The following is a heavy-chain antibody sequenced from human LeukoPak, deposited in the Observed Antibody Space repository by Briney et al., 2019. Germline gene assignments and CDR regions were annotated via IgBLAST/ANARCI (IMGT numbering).Heavy chain of an antibody. CDR2: TYYRSKWYN. Sequence: SQTLSLTCAISGDSVSSNSAAWNWIRQSPSRGLEWLGRTYYRSKWYNDYAVSVKSRITINPDTSKNQFSLQLNSVTPEDTAVYYCARVPYYYSRRNPGGGAFDIWGQGTMVTVSS. CDR3: ARVPYYYSRRNPGGGAFDI. CDR1: GDSVSSNSAA. J-gene: IGHJ3*02. V-gene: IGHV6-1*01. D-gene: IGHD3-10*01.